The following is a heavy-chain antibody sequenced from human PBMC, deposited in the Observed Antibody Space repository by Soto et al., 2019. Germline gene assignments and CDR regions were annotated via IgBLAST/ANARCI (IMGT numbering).Heavy chain of an antibody. CDR3: AREVSDYYDSSGQTLNRDY. CDR1: GFSFSSYS. J-gene: IGHJ4*02. CDR2: ISSSSSYI. V-gene: IGHV3-21*01. D-gene: IGHD3-22*01. Sequence: GGSLRLSCAASGFSFSSYSMNWVRKAPGKGLEWVSSISSSSSYIYYADSVKGRFTISRDNAKNSLYLQMNSLRAEGTAVYYCAREVSDYYDSSGQTLNRDYCGQGTLVTVSS.